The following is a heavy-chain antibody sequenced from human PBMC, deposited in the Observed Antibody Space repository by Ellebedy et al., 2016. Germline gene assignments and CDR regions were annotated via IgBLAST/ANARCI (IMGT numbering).Heavy chain of an antibody. CDR2: VFYGGSI. CDR1: GGSVDTYY. J-gene: IGHJ4*02. CDR3: ARDVSLYSSSPSFDS. Sequence: SETLSLXXTVSGGSVDTYYWTWIRQSPGKGLEWIGYVFYGGSIKYNPSLRGRVTISLDTSRNQFSLKVTSVAAADTAVYYCARDVSLYSSSPSFDSWGQGTLVTVSS. D-gene: IGHD6-6*01. V-gene: IGHV4-59*02.